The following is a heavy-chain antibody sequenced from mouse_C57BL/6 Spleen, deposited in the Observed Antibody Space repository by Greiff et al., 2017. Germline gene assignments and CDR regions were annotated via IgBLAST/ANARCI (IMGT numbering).Heavy chain of an antibody. D-gene: IGHD4-1*01. CDR2: IDPSDSET. Sequence: QVQLQQPGAELVRPGSSVKLSCKASGYTFTSYWMHWVKQRPIQGLEWIGNIDPSDSETHYNQKFKDKATLTVDKSSSPAYMQLSSLTSEDSAVYYCANWYYYAMGCWGQGPSVTVSS. V-gene: IGHV1-52*01. CDR3: ANWYYYAMGC. J-gene: IGHJ4*01. CDR1: GYTFTSYW.